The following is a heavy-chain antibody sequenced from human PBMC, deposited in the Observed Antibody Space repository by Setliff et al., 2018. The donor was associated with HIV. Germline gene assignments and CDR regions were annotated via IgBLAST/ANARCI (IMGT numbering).Heavy chain of an antibody. CDR1: GGSINTGSYY. CDR2: IYYSGST. Sequence: PSETLSLTCTVSGGSINTGSYYWGWIRQPPGKGLESIGTIYYSGSTYYKSSLKSRLTISVDTSKNQFSLKMSSVTAADTAVYYCARSRTSSGYYLYWYLDLWGRGTLVTVSS. V-gene: IGHV4-39*07. J-gene: IGHJ2*01. CDR3: ARSRTSSGYYLYWYLDL. D-gene: IGHD3-22*01.